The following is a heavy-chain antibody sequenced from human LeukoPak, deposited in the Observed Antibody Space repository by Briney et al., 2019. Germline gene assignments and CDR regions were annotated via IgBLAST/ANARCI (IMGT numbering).Heavy chain of an antibody. V-gene: IGHV3-23*01. D-gene: IGHD3-22*01. J-gene: IGHJ4*02. CDR3: GKPTIHYYYDSSGYYTGYFDY. CDR1: GFTFSSYA. CDR2: ISGSGGST. Sequence: PRGSLRLSCAASGFTFSSYAMSWVRQAPGKGLEWVSAISGSGGSTYYADSVKGRFTISRDNSKNTLYLQMNSLRAEDTAVYYCGKPTIHYYYDSSGYYTGYFDYWGQGTLVTVSS.